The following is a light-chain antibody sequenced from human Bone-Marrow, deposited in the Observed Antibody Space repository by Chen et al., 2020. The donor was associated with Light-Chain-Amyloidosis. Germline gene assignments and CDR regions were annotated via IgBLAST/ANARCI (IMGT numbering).Light chain of an antibody. V-gene: IGKV1-5*03. CDR2: KAS. CDR3: QQYNSFSPA. J-gene: IGKJ1*01. Sequence: DIQMTQSPSTLSASVGDRVTITCRASQNINTWLAWYQKKPGKAPQLLIYKASNLESGVPSRFSGSGSGTEFTLTISSLQPDDFATYYCQQYNSFSPAFGHGTKVEV. CDR1: QNINTW.